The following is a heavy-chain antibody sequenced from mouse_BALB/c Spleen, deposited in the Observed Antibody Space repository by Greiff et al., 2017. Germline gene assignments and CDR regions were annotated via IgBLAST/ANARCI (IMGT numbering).Heavy chain of an antibody. V-gene: IGHV5-6-5*01. CDR3: ARGGLLYWYFDV. J-gene: IGHJ1*01. CDR2: ISSGGST. CDR1: GFTFSSYA. Sequence: EVKVEESGGGLVKPGGSLKLSCAASGFTFSSYAMSWVRQTPEKRLEWVASISSGGSTYYPDSVKGRFTISRDNARNILYLQMSSLRSEDTAMYYCARGGLLYWYFDVWGAGTTVTVSS. D-gene: IGHD2-3*01.